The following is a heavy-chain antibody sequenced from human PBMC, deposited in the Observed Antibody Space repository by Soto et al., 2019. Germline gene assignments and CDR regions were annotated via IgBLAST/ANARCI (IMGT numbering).Heavy chain of an antibody. CDR1: CYTFTTYG. J-gene: IGHJ6*02. CDR3: ARDGERDTGLNFYYYLHGMDD. V-gene: IGHV1-18*04. CDR2: ISPYNGTT. Sequence: XSVKVSCKASCYTFTTYGISWVRQAPGQVLEWMGWISPYNGTTKYAEKFQGEMTMTTDTATSTAYMDLRSLRSDDTAVYYCARDGERDTGLNFYYYLHGMDDWGQGTRVTVSS. D-gene: IGHD1-1*01.